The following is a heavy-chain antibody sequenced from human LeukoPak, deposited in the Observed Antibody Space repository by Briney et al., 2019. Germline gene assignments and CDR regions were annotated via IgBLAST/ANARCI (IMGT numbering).Heavy chain of an antibody. D-gene: IGHD3-10*01. J-gene: IGHJ4*02. V-gene: IGHV1-69*13. CDR2: IIPIFGTA. CDR3: ARGLDYYGSGSQRYYFDY. Sequence: ASVKVSCKASGGTFSSYAISWVRQAPGQGLEWMGGIIPIFGTANYAQKFQGRVTITADESTSTAYMELSSLRSEDTAVYYCARGLDYYGSGSQRYYFDYWGQGTLVTVSS. CDR1: GGTFSSYA.